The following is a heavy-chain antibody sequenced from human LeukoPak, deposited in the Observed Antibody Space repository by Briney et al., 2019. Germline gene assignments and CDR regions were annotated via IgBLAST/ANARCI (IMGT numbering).Heavy chain of an antibody. CDR3: TGYDFWSGYYEEGAFDI. Sequence: PGGSLRLSCAASGFTVSSNYMSWVRQAPGKGLEWVGFIRSKAYGGTTEYAASVKGRFTISRDDSKSIAYLQMNSLKTEDTAVYYCTGYDFWSGYYEEGAFDIWGQGTMVTVSS. CDR2: IRSKAYGGTT. CDR1: GFTVSSNY. J-gene: IGHJ3*02. V-gene: IGHV3-49*04. D-gene: IGHD3-3*01.